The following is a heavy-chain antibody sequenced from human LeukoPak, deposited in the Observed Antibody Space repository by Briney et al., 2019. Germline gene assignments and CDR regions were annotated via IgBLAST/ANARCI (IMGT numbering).Heavy chain of an antibody. D-gene: IGHD1-26*01. CDR1: GFTFSSYA. CDR2: ISGSSSDI. J-gene: IGHJ4*02. CDR3: ARRGYHDYSGFDY. V-gene: IGHV3-21*01. Sequence: GGSLRLSCAASGFTFSSYAMSWVRQAPGKGLEWVSSISGSSSDIYYADSVKGRFTISRDNSKNSLYLQMKSLRAEDTALYYCARRGYHDYSGFDYWGQGTLVTVSS.